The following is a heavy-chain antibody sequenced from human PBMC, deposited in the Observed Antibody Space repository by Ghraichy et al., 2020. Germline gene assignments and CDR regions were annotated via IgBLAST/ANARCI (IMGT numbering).Heavy chain of an antibody. CDR3: AKGPGGQLVPHYYFDY. Sequence: GGSLRLSCAASGFTFSSYAMSWVRQAPGKGLEWVSAISGSGGSTYYADSVKGRFTISRDNSKNTLYLQMNSLRAEDTAVYYCAKGPGGQLVPHYYFDYWGQGTLVTVSS. J-gene: IGHJ4*02. V-gene: IGHV3-23*01. CDR1: GFTFSSYA. CDR2: ISGSGGST. D-gene: IGHD6-13*01.